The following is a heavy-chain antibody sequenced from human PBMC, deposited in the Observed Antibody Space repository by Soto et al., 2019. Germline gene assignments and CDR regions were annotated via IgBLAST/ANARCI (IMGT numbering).Heavy chain of an antibody. V-gene: IGHV1-2*02. CDR2: INPNSGGT. CDR1: GYTFTGYY. D-gene: IGHD2-2*01. J-gene: IGHJ6*02. CDR3: AREECSSTSCYSRYYYDMDV. Sequence: ASVKVSCKASGYTFTGYYMHWVRQAPGQGLEWMGWINPNSGGTNYAQKFQGRVTMTRDTSISTAYMELSRLRSDDTAVYYCAREECSSTSCYSRYYYDMDVWGQGTTVTVSS.